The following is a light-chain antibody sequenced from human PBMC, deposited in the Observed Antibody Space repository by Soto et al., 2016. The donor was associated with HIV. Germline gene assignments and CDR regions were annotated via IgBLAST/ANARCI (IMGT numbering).Light chain of an antibody. V-gene: IGKV1-12*01. CDR1: QDISTW. J-gene: IGKJ2*01. CDR3: QQTYNTRMYT. Sequence: DIQMTQSPSSVSASVGDRVTITCRASQDISTWLAWYQQKPGKAPKLLIYAASSLQSGVPSRFSGSESGTDFTLTISSLQPEDFATYYCQQTYNTRMYTFGQGTKLEIK. CDR2: AAS.